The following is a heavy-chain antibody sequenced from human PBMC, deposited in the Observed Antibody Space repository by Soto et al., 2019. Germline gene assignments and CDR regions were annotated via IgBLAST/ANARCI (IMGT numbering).Heavy chain of an antibody. Sequence: PGGSLRLSCAASGFTFSSYWMHWVRQTPEKGLVWVSHIDSDGSSTTYADSVKGRFTISRDNAKNTLYLQMNSLRAEDTAVYYCAKGVPGIAVAGTGYFQHWGQGTLVTVSS. CDR3: AKGVPGIAVAGTGYFQH. CDR2: IDSDGSST. V-gene: IGHV3-74*01. D-gene: IGHD6-19*01. J-gene: IGHJ1*01. CDR1: GFTFSSYW.